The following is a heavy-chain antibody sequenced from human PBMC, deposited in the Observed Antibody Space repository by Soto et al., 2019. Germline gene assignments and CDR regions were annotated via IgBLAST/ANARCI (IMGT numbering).Heavy chain of an antibody. CDR1: GGTFSSYA. CDR3: AREDYGDYRGPGWFDP. D-gene: IGHD4-17*01. Sequence: QVQLVQSGAEVKKPGSSVKVSCKASGGTFSSYAISWVRQAPGQGLEWMGGIIPIFGTANYAQKFRGRVTITADESTSTAYMELSSLRSEDTAVYYCAREDYGDYRGPGWFDPWGQGTLVTVSS. J-gene: IGHJ5*02. CDR2: IIPIFGTA. V-gene: IGHV1-69*01.